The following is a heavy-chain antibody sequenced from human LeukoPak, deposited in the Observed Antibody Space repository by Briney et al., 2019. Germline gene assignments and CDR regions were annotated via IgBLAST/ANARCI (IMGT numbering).Heavy chain of an antibody. Sequence: GASLRLSCAASGFTFSTSSMNWVRQVPGKGLEWVSSISSSSSNTYYADSVKGRFTISRDNAKNSLYLQMNSLRVEDTAVYYCAKEYCSDGRCYAYLDYWGPGTLVTVSS. V-gene: IGHV3-21*01. CDR3: AKEYCSDGRCYAYLDY. J-gene: IGHJ4*02. CDR2: ISSSSSNT. CDR1: GFTFSTSS. D-gene: IGHD2-15*01.